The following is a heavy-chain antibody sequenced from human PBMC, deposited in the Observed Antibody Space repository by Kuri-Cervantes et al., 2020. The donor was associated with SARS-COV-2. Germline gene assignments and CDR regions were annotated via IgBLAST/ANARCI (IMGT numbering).Heavy chain of an antibody. CDR2: ISGRGGST. CDR1: GFTFNTYA. J-gene: IGHJ4*02. Sequence: ETLSLTCAASGFTFNTYAMSWVRQAQGKGLEWVSGISGRGGSTYYADSVKGRLTIARDNAKNSLYLLMNTLRAEETAVYYCATTGYSSGWYNFDYWGQGTLVTVSS. D-gene: IGHD6-19*01. V-gene: IGHV3-23*01. CDR3: ATTGYSSGWYNFDY.